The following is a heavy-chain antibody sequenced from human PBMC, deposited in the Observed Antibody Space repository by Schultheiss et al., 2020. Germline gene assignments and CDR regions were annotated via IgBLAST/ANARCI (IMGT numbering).Heavy chain of an antibody. Sequence: ASVKVSCKASGYPFTGYYMHWVRQAPGQGLEWMGWINPNSGGTNYAQKFQGWVTMTRDTSISTAYMELSRLRSDDTAVYYCARGDYHTLSFDYWGQGTLVTVSS. D-gene: IGHD4-17*01. CDR3: ARGDYHTLSFDY. CDR2: INPNSGGT. V-gene: IGHV1-2*04. CDR1: GYPFTGYY. J-gene: IGHJ4*02.